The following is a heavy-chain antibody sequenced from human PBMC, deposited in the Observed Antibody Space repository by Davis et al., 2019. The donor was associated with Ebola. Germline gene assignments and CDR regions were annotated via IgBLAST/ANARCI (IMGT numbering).Heavy chain of an antibody. V-gene: IGHV1-2*02. J-gene: IGHJ4*02. D-gene: IGHD6-19*01. CDR1: GYTFTGYY. CDR2: INPNSGGT. CDR3: ARTSSWQSSTLYSSGWPTNFDY. Sequence: ASVKVSCKASGYTFTGYYMHWVRQAPGQGLEWMGWINPNSGGTNYAQKFQGRVTMTRDTSISTAYMELSRLRSDDTAVYYCARTSSWQSSTLYSSGWPTNFDYWGQGTLVTVSS.